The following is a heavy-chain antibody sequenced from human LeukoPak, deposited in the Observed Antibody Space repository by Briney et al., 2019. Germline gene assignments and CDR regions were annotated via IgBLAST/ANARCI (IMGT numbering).Heavy chain of an antibody. CDR1: GFRFSNYA. D-gene: IGHD3-22*01. CDR3: AKGDYYDSSGYYPFDY. J-gene: IGHJ4*02. CDR2: MSGGGSST. Sequence: PGGSLRLSCTASGFRFSNYAMNLVRQAPGKGLEWFSHMSGGGSSTNYADSVKGRFTISRDNSKNTLYLQMNSLRAEDTAVYYCAKGDYYDSSGYYPFDYWGQGTLVTVSS. V-gene: IGHV3-23*01.